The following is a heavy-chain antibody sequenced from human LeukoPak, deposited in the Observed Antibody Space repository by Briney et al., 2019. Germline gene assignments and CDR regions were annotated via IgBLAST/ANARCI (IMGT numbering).Heavy chain of an antibody. J-gene: IGHJ4*02. Sequence: PGGSLRISCAASGFTFSSYGMHWVRQAPGKGLEWVAVIWYDGSNKYYADSVKGRFTISRDNSKNTLYLQMNSLRAEDTAVYYCAKGIAAAVGYCYDYWGQGTLVTVSS. CDR3: AKGIAAAVGYCYDY. D-gene: IGHD6-13*01. CDR1: GFTFSSYG. CDR2: IWYDGSNK. V-gene: IGHV3-33*06.